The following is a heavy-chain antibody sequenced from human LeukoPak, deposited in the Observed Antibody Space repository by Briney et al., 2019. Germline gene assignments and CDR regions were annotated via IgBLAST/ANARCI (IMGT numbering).Heavy chain of an antibody. CDR3: ARVSIAVAGMDY. CDR2: IKQDGSEK. Sequence: GGSLRLSCAASGFTFSSYCMSWVRQAPGKGLEWVANIKQDGSEKYYVDSVKGRFTISRDNAKNSLYLQMNSLRAEDTAVYYCARVSIAVAGMDYWGQGTLVTVSS. CDR1: GFTFSSYC. D-gene: IGHD6-19*01. J-gene: IGHJ4*02. V-gene: IGHV3-7*05.